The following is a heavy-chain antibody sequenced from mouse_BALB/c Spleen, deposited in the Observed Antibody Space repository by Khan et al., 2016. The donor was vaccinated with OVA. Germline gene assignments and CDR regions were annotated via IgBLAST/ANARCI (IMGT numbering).Heavy chain of an antibody. Sequence: EVQLVESGPGLVKPSQSLSLTCTVTGYSITSGYAWNWIRQFPGNKLEWMGYISYSGGTSYNPSLKSRISITRDTSKNQFFLQLNSVTTEDTATYYCARGNYYGDYFEYWGQGTPLTVSS. CDR2: ISYSGGT. CDR1: GYSITSGYA. D-gene: IGHD1-1*01. J-gene: IGHJ2*01. CDR3: ARGNYYGDYFEY. V-gene: IGHV3-2*02.